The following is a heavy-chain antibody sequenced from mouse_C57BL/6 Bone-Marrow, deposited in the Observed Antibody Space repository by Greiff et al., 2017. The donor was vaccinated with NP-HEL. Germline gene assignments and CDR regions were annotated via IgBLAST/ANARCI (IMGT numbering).Heavy chain of an antibody. D-gene: IGHD1-1*02. V-gene: IGHV5-15*01. J-gene: IGHJ3*01. CDR3: ARQGIYGWFAY. CDR1: GFTFSDYG. Sequence: EVKLMESGGGLVQPGGSLKLSCAASGFTFSDYGMAWVRQAPRKGPEWVAFISNLAYSIYYADTVTGRFTISRENAKNTLYLEMSSLRSEDTAMYYCARQGIYGWFAYWGQGTLVTVSA. CDR2: ISNLAYSI.